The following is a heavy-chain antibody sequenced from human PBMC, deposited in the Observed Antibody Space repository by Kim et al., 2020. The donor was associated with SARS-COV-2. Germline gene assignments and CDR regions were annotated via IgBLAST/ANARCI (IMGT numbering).Heavy chain of an antibody. D-gene: IGHD6-19*01. Sequence: GGSLRLSCAASGFTFSSYGMHWVRQAPGKGLEWVAVIWYDGSNKYYADSVKGRFTISRDNSKNTLYLQMNSLRAEDTAVYYCAKDLTAVAGTVFPHGVYYEMDVWGQGTTVTVSS. J-gene: IGHJ6*02. CDR3: AKDLTAVAGTVFPHGVYYEMDV. CDR2: IWYDGSNK. CDR1: GFTFSSYG. V-gene: IGHV3-33*06.